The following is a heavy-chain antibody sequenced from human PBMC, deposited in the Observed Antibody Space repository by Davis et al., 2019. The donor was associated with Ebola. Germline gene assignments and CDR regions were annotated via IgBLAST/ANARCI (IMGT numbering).Heavy chain of an antibody. V-gene: IGHV4-59*12. Sequence: MPSETLSLTCTVSGGSISSYYWSWIRQPPGKGLEWIGYIYYSGSTNYNPSLKSRVTISVDTSKNQFSLKLSSVTAADTAVYYCARGKTTIFLYGMDVWGQGTTVTVSS. CDR3: ARGKTTIFLYGMDV. CDR2: IYYSGST. J-gene: IGHJ6*02. D-gene: IGHD3-9*01. CDR1: GGSISSYY.